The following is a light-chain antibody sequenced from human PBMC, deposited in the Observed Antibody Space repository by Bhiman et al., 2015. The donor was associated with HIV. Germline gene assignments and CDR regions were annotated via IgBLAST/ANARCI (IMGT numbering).Light chain of an antibody. CDR2: DVS. CDR1: SSDVGAFHY. V-gene: IGLV2-14*03. J-gene: IGLJ1*01. Sequence: QSALTQPASVSGSPGQSITISCTGTSSDVGAFHYVSWYQQHPGKAPKLLIYDVSKRPSGVSNRFSGSKSGNTASLTISGLQAEDEADYYCSSLTSSITYVFGTGTNVTVL. CDR3: SSLTSSITYV.